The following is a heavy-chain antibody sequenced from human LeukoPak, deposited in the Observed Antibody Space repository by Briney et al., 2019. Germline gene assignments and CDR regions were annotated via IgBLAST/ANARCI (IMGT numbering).Heavy chain of an antibody. V-gene: IGHV3-15*01. CDR1: GFTFSNVW. CDR2: IMPITDGGTT. Sequence: PGGSLRLPCSASGFTFSNVWMTWVRQAPRKGLEWVGRIMPITDGGTTDYAAPVRDRFTISRDDSKNTLYLQMNSLKTEDTAVYYCTSRLNYWGQGTLVTVSS. CDR3: TSRLNY. J-gene: IGHJ4*02.